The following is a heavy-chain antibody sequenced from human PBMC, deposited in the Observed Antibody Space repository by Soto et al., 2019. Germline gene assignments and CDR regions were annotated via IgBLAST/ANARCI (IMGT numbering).Heavy chain of an antibody. D-gene: IGHD6-13*01. Sequence: SETLSLTCTVCGGSISSSSYYWGWIRQPPGKGLEWIGSIYYSGSTYYNPSLKSRVTISVDTSKNQFSLKLSSVTAADTAVYYCARQARPEAGTGAFDIWGQGTMVPVSS. J-gene: IGHJ3*02. V-gene: IGHV4-39*01. CDR3: ARQARPEAGTGAFDI. CDR2: IYYSGST. CDR1: GGSISSSSYY.